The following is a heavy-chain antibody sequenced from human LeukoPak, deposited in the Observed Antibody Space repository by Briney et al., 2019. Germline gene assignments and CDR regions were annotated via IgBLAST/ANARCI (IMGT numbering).Heavy chain of an antibody. J-gene: IGHJ4*02. CDR1: GFTFNIYT. D-gene: IGHD4-17*01. Sequence: KPGGSLRLSCAASGFTFNIYTMNWVRQAPGKGLEWVSSISSSSSSIHYADSVKGRFTISRDNAKNSLYLQMNSLRAEDTAVYYCARVGPTGYFDYWGQKILVTVSS. V-gene: IGHV3-21*01. CDR2: ISSSSSSI. CDR3: ARVGPTGYFDY.